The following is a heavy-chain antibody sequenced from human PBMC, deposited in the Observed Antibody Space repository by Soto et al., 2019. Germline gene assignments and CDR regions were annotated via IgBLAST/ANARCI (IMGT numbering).Heavy chain of an antibody. V-gene: IGHV1-3*01. CDR3: ARDLDTSSAPGTAGLYGMDV. Sequence: ASVKVSCKASGYTFSSFPIHRVRQAPGQRLEWMGWIHAGNGNTQLSERFQGRVTSTRDTSASIAYMELSSLISEDTAVYYCARDLDTSSAPGTAGLYGMDVWG. D-gene: IGHD2-21*02. CDR2: IHAGNGNT. CDR1: GYTFSSFP. J-gene: IGHJ6*04.